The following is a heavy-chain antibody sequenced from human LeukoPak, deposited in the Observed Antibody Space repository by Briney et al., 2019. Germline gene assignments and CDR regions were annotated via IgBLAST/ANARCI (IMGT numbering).Heavy chain of an antibody. CDR2: IYYTGST. V-gene: IGHV4-39*07. CDR1: GGSLSSSTYY. CDR3: ASRYCSSTSCHPFDY. J-gene: IGHJ4*02. Sequence: PSETLSLTCTVSGGSLSSSTYYWAWIRQPPGKGLEWIGTIYYTGSTYYNPSLKSRVTISVDRSKNQFSLKLSSVTAADTAVYYCASRYCSSTSCHPFDYWGQGTLVTVSS. D-gene: IGHD2-2*01.